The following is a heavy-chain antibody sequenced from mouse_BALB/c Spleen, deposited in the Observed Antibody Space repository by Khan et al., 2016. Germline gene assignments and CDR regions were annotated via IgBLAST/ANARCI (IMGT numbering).Heavy chain of an antibody. CDR1: GYSFTAYY. CDR3: ARGGLNYYAMDY. Sequence: VQLQQSGPELMKPGASVRISCKASGYSFTAYYIHWVKQSHGKSLEWIGYIDPFNGDTSYHQKFRGKAPLTVDKSSTTAYMHLSSLASEDSAVXYCARGGLNYYAMDYWGQGTSVTVSS. V-gene: IGHV1S135*01. D-gene: IGHD3-3*01. J-gene: IGHJ4*01. CDR2: IDPFNGDT.